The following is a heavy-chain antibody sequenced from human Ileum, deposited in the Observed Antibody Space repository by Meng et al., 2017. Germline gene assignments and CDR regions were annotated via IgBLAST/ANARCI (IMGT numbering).Heavy chain of an antibody. CDR1: GGSVTSYY. CDR3: ARGPNYIVGATGVDY. CDR2: IHYSGST. Sequence: QVHLQESGPGLVKPSETLSLTCTVSGGSVTSYYWSWIRQPPGKGMEWIGYIHYSGSTNYNPSLKSRVNISVDTSRNQFSLKLMSVTAADTAVYYCARGPNYIVGATGVDYWGPGTLVTVSS. V-gene: IGHV4-59*02. J-gene: IGHJ4*02. D-gene: IGHD1-26*01.